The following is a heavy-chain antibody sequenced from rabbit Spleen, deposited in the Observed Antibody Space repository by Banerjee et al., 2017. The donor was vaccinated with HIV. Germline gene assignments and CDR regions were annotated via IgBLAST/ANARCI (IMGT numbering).Heavy chain of an antibody. CDR2: INIVTGKS. CDR3: ARDGAGGSYFAL. V-gene: IGHV1S45*01. Sequence: QEQLKESGGGLVQPGGSLKLSCKASGVSLNDKDVMCWVRQAPGKGLEWIACINIVTGKSVYASWAKGRFTMSRTSSTTVTLQMTSLTAADSATYFCARDGAGGSYFALWGQGTLVTVS. J-gene: IGHJ4*01. D-gene: IGHD8-1*01. CDR1: GVSLNDKDV.